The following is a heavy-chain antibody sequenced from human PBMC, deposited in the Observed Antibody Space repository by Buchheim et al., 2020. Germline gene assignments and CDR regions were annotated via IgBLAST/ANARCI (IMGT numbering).Heavy chain of an antibody. CDR1: GYTFTNYG. CDR3: ARGPIVVVPAAGGPPDY. D-gene: IGHD2-2*01. V-gene: IGHV1-46*01. J-gene: IGHJ4*02. Sequence: QVQLVQSGGEVKKPGASVKVSCKASGYTFTNYGVSWVRQAPGQGLEWMGIINPSGGSTSYAQKFQGRVTMTRDTSTSTVYMELSSLRSEDTAVYYCARGPIVVVPAAGGPPDYWGQGTL. CDR2: INPSGGST.